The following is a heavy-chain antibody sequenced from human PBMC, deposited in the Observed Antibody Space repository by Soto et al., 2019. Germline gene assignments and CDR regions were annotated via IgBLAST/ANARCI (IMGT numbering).Heavy chain of an antibody. V-gene: IGHV3-23*01. CDR2: ISHSDDDT. CDR3: VKDWTGSTCPCMDV. Sequence: EVHLLESGGGLVQPGGSLRLSCAASGFTFSSHAMSWVRQAPGKGLEWVSGISHSDDDTYSVDYVKGRFTISRDNSKNTLYLQMHSLRAEDTAIYYCVKDWTGSTCPCMDVWGHGTTVTVS. J-gene: IGHJ6*02. CDR1: GFTFSSHA. D-gene: IGHD6-13*01.